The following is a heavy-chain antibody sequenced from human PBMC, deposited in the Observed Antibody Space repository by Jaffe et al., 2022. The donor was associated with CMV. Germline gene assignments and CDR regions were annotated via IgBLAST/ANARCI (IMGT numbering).Heavy chain of an antibody. CDR1: GFTFSSYS. Sequence: EVQLVESGGGLVKPGGSLRLSCAASGFTFSSYSMNWVRQAPGKGLEWVSSISSSSSYIYYADSVKGRFTISRDNAKNSLYLQMNSLRAEDTAVYYCARPLWESSSWYGRGPNDYWGQGTLVTVSS. J-gene: IGHJ4*02. CDR3: ARPLWESSSWYGRGPNDY. D-gene: IGHD6-13*01. V-gene: IGHV3-21*01. CDR2: ISSSSSYI.